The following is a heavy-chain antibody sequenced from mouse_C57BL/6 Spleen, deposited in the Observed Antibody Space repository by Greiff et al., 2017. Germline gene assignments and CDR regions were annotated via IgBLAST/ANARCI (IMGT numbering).Heavy chain of an antibody. J-gene: IGHJ1*03. V-gene: IGHV1-64*01. CDR1: GYTFTSYW. Sequence: QVQLKQPGAELVKPGASVKLSCKASGYTFTSYWMHWVKQRPGQGLEWIGMIHPNSGSTNYNEKFKSKATLTVDKSSSTAYMQLSSLTSADSAVXYCATDPPYYGSSYVSWYFDVWGTGTTVTVSS. CDR3: ATDPPYYGSSYVSWYFDV. D-gene: IGHD1-1*01. CDR2: IHPNSGST.